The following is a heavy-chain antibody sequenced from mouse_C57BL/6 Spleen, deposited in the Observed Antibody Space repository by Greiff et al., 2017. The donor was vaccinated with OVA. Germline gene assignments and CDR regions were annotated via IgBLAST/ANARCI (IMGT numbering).Heavy chain of an antibody. V-gene: IGHV1-52*01. J-gene: IGHJ3*01. CDR3: ATYGSSPGFAD. CDR2: IDPSDSET. D-gene: IGHD1-1*01. Sequence: QVQLQQPGAELVRPGSSVKLSCKASGYTFTSYWMHWVKQRPIQGLEWIGNIDPSDSETHYNQKFKDKATLTVDKSSSTAYMQLSSLTSEDSAVYYCATYGSSPGFADWGQGTLVTVSA. CDR1: GYTFTSYW.